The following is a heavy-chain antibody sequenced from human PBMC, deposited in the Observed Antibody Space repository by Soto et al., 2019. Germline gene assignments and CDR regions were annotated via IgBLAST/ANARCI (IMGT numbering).Heavy chain of an antibody. V-gene: IGHV3-11*01. D-gene: IGHD6-6*01. J-gene: IGHJ4*02. CDR2: ISSSGDAI. Sequence: QGQLVESGGGLVRPGGSLRLSCAASGFIFSDYFMSWVRQAPGKGLEWIAYISSSGDAIYYADSVMGRFPISRDNAKNSLFLPMNSLTAEDTAVYYCARDRGQLVLDYWGQGNLVTVSS. CDR3: ARDRGQLVLDY. CDR1: GFIFSDYF.